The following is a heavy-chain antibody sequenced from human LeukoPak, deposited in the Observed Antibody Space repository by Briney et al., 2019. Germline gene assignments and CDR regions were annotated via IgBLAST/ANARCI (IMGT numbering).Heavy chain of an antibody. V-gene: IGHV3-23*01. CDR1: GFSFSNYA. CDR2: ISGGGGTT. J-gene: IGHJ3*02. Sequence: PGGSLRLSCAASGFSFSNYAMSWVRQAPGKGLEWVSAISGGGGTTYYTDSVKGRFTISRDNFRNTLSLQMNSLRVDDTAVYYCARELRDAFDMWGQGTRVTVS. CDR3: ARELRDAFDM. D-gene: IGHD2-21*01.